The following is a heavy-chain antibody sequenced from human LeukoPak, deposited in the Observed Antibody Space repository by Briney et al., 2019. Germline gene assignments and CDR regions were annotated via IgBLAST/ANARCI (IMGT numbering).Heavy chain of an antibody. CDR1: GYTFTGYY. V-gene: IGHV1-2*02. Sequence: ALVKVSCTASGYTFTGYYMHWVRQAPGQGLEWMGCINPNSGGTNYAQKFQGRVTMTRDTSISTAYRELSRLRSDDTAVYYCARSYRMAVAAAFDIWGQGTMVTVSS. CDR2: INPNSGGT. D-gene: IGHD6-19*01. CDR3: ARSYRMAVAAAFDI. J-gene: IGHJ3*02.